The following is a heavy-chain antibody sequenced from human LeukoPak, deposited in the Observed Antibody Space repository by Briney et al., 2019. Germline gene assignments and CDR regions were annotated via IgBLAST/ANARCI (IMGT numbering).Heavy chain of an antibody. CDR3: AELGITMIGGV. J-gene: IGHJ6*04. V-gene: IGHV3-48*04. Sequence: GGSLRLSCATSGFSFSSYSMNWVRQAPGKGLEWVSYISSSGSTIYYADSVKGRFTISRDNAKNSLYLQMNSLRAEDTAVYYCAELGITMIGGVWGKGTTVTISS. CDR2: ISSSGSTI. D-gene: IGHD3-10*02. CDR1: GFSFSSYS.